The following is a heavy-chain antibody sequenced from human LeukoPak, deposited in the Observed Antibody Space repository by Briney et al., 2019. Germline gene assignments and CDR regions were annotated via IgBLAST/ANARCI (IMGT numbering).Heavy chain of an antibody. V-gene: IGHV3-21*01. CDR1: GFTFSSFN. J-gene: IGHJ4*02. CDR3: AREVGSGWNYFDL. D-gene: IGHD6-19*01. Sequence: GGSLRLSCAASGFTFSSFNMNWVRQTPGKGLEWVSSISSRQNDIQYADSLEGRFTISRDNAKNSLYLQMNSLRAEDTAVYCCAREVGSGWNYFDLWGQGTLVTVSS. CDR2: ISSRQNDI.